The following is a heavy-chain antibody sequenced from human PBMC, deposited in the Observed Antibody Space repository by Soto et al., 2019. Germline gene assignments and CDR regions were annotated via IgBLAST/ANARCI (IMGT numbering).Heavy chain of an antibody. Sequence: SVKVSCKASGGTFSSYAISWVRQAPGQGLEWMGGIIPIFGTANYAQKFQGRVTITADESTSTACMELSSLRSEDTAGYYCARPGVSEPYNWNGLVRSDAFDIWGQGTMVTVSS. CDR1: GGTFSSYA. J-gene: IGHJ3*02. CDR3: ARPGVSEPYNWNGLVRSDAFDI. CDR2: IIPIFGTA. D-gene: IGHD1-20*01. V-gene: IGHV1-69*13.